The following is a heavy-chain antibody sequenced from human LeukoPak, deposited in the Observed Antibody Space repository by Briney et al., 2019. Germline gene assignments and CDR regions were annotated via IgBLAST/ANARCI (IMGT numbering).Heavy chain of an antibody. CDR3: ATPYYDSSGYLFPFDY. J-gene: IGHJ4*02. CDR1: GLTFSNYA. CDR2: ISGSGGRT. V-gene: IGHV3-23*01. D-gene: IGHD3-22*01. Sequence: LGGSLRLSCAASGLTFSNYAMSWVRQAPGKGLQWVSGISGSGGRTYYADSVMGRFTISRDNSKNTLYLQMNSLRAEDTAVYYCATPYYDSSGYLFPFDYWGQGTLVTVSS.